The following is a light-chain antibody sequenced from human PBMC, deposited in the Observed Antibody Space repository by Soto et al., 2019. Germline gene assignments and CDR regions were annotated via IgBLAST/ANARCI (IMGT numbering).Light chain of an antibody. CDR3: QHYNFWSPHT. Sequence: ETVMTQSPATLSVSPGERATLSCRASPSISSNLAWYQQKPGQAPRLLIYGASTSATGVPARFSGRGSRTQFTLTITSLQSEDFAVYYCQHYNFWSPHTLDGGAKV. J-gene: IGKJ4*01. CDR2: GAS. V-gene: IGKV3-15*01. CDR1: PSISSN.